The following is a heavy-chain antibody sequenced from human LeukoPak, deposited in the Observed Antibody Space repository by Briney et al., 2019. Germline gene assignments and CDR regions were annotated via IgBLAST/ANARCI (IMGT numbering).Heavy chain of an antibody. V-gene: IGHV1-24*01. D-gene: IGHD6-13*01. CDR1: GYTLSELS. Sequence: GASVKVSCNVSGYTLSELSMHWVRQAPGKGLEWMGGFDPEDGETVYAQKFQGRVTMTEDTSTDTAYMEMSSLRASDTAMYYCARLVSSPKLPGYEDWGQGTLVTVSS. J-gene: IGHJ4*02. CDR3: ARLVSSPKLPGYED. CDR2: FDPEDGET.